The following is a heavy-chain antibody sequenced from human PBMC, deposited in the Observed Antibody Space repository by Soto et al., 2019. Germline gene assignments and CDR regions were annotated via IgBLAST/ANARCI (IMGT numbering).Heavy chain of an antibody. CDR2: IYWDDDK. CDR1: GFSLSTSGVG. V-gene: IGHV2-5*02. Sequence: QITLKESGPTLVKPTQTLTLTCTFSGFSLSTSGVGVGWIRQPPGKALEWLALIYWDDDKRYSPSLKSRLTITKDTSKSQVVLTLTNMDPVDTATYYCAHFGARYWYFDLWGRGTLVTVSS. D-gene: IGHD3-16*01. CDR3: AHFGARYWYFDL. J-gene: IGHJ2*01.